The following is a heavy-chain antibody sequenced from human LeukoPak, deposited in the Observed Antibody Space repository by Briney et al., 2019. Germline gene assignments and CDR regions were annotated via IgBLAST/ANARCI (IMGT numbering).Heavy chain of an antibody. Sequence: GGSLRLSCAASGFSFSSYWMTWVRQAPGKGLEWVANIKPDGSEEYYVDSVKGRFSISRDNAKNSLYLQMSSVRAEDTAVYYCANENGGPDYWGQGTLVTVSS. J-gene: IGHJ4*02. CDR3: ANENGGPDY. D-gene: IGHD3-10*01. V-gene: IGHV3-7*01. CDR1: GFSFSSYW. CDR2: IKPDGSEE.